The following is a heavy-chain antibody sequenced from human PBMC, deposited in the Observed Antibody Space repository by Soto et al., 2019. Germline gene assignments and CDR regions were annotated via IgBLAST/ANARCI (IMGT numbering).Heavy chain of an antibody. CDR3: ARGGRGIDIPRGMDV. V-gene: IGHV4-39*07. CDR1: GGSISSSSYY. Sequence: SETLSLTCTVSGGSISSSSYYWAWIRQPPGKGLEWIASIYYSGSNYYNPSLKSQVTISVDTSKNQFSLKLSSVTAADTAVYYCARGGRGIDIPRGMDVWGQGTTVTVSS. J-gene: IGHJ6*02. D-gene: IGHD1-1*01. CDR2: IYYSGSN.